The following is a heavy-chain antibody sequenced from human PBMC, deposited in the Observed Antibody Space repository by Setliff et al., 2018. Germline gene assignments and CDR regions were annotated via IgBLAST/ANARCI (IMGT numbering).Heavy chain of an antibody. CDR1: GGSISSYY. CDR3: ARVGTGMDV. D-gene: IGHD1-1*01. V-gene: IGHV4-4*07. J-gene: IGHJ6*02. Sequence: TSETLSLTCTVSGGSISSYYWSWIRQPAGKGLEWIGHIYIGGSANYNPSLKSRVTISRDNSKNTLYLQMGSLRAEDMAVYYCARVGTGMDVWGQGTTVTVSS. CDR2: IYIGGSA.